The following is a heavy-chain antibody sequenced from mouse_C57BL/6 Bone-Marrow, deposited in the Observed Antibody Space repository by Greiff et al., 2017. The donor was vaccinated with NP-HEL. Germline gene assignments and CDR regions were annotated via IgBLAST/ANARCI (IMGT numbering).Heavy chain of an antibody. Sequence: EVQRVESGGGLVQPKGSLKLSCAASGFSFNTYAMNWVRQAPGKGLEWVARIRSKSNNYATYYADSVKDRFTIARDDSESMLYRQMNTLNTADTALYYCVRDGSPSWFAYWGQGTLVTVSA. D-gene: IGHD2-3*01. CDR1: GFSFNTYA. CDR2: IRSKSNNYAT. J-gene: IGHJ3*01. CDR3: VRDGSPSWFAY. V-gene: IGHV10-1*01.